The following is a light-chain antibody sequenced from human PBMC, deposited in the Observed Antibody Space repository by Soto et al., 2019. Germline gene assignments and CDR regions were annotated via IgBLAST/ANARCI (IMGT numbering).Light chain of an antibody. CDR2: DVS. CDR3: QQYDNLPYT. Sequence: DIQMTQSPPSLSAPVGDRVTITCQASHDITRYLNWYQRKPGKAPKLLIYDVSNLETGVPSRFSGSGSGTEFTFTISSLQPEDIATYYCQQYDNLPYTVGQGTKVDIK. CDR1: HDITRY. J-gene: IGKJ2*01. V-gene: IGKV1-33*01.